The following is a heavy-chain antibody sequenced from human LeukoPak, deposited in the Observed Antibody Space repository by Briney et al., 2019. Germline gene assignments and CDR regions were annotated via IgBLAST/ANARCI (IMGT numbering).Heavy chain of an antibody. CDR2: INPNSGGT. D-gene: IGHD3-22*01. CDR3: ARDLKGYYYDSSRGAFDI. CDR1: GYTFTGYY. Sequence: ASVKVSCKASGYTFTGYYMHWVRQAPGQGLEWMGWINPNSGGTNYAQKFQGRVTMTRDTSISTAYMELSRLRSDDTAVYYCARDLKGYYYDSSRGAFDIWGQGTMVTVSS. V-gene: IGHV1-2*02. J-gene: IGHJ3*02.